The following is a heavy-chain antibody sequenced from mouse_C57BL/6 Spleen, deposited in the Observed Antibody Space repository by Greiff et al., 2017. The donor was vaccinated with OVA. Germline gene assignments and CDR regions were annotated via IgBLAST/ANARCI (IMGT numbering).Heavy chain of an antibody. CDR2: IYPRSGNT. CDR3: AREVTTVVPVYFDY. J-gene: IGHJ2*01. CDR1: GYTFTSYG. D-gene: IGHD1-1*01. V-gene: IGHV1-81*01. Sequence: QVQLQQSGAELARPGASVKLSCKASGYTFTSYGISWVKQRTGQGLEWIGEIYPRSGNTYYNEKFKGKATLTADKSSSTAYMELRSLTSEDSAVYFCAREVTTVVPVYFDYWGQGTTLTVSS.